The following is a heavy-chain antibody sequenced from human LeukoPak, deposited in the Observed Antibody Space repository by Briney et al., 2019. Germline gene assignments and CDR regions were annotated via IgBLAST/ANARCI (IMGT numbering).Heavy chain of an antibody. V-gene: IGHV1-3*01. J-gene: IGHJ4*02. Sequence: ASVKVSCKASGYTFTNYAMHWVRQAPGQRLEWMGWINAGNGNTKYSQEFQGRVTITRDTSASTAYMELSSLRSEDTAVYYCARVLVAATSDYWGQGTLVTVSS. CDR1: GYTFTNYA. D-gene: IGHD2-15*01. CDR2: INAGNGNT. CDR3: ARVLVAATSDY.